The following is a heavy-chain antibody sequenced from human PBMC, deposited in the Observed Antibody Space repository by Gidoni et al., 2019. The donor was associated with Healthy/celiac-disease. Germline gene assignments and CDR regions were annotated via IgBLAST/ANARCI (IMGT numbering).Heavy chain of an antibody. J-gene: IGHJ4*02. Sequence: EVQLVESGGGLVKPGGSLRLSCAASGFTFSSYSMTWVRQAPGKGLELFSSISSSGSTISYSDSVQCRFTISRDNAKNSLYLQMNSLRAEDTAVYYCARDLEVRATETPYLDYWGQGTLVTVSS. CDR2: ISSSGSTI. V-gene: IGHV3-21*01. CDR1: GFTFSSYS. CDR3: ARDLEVRATETPYLDY.